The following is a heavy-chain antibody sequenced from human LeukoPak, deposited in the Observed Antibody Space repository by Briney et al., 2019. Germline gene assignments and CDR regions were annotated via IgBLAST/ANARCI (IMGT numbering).Heavy chain of an antibody. Sequence: SETLSLTCTVSGGSISSSSYFWGWIRQPPGKGLEWIGSFYYSGSTYYSPSLKSRVTISVDTSKNQFSLKLSSVTAADTAVYYCAGNTHYYDRSVYYYEALFDYWGQGTLVTVSS. CDR1: GGSISSSSYF. D-gene: IGHD3-22*01. V-gene: IGHV4-39*07. CDR2: FYYSGST. J-gene: IGHJ4*02. CDR3: AGNTHYYDRSVYYYEALFDY.